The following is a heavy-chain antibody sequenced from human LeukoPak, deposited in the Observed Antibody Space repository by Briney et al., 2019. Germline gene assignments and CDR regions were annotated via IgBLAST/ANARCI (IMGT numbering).Heavy chain of an antibody. D-gene: IGHD2-15*01. V-gene: IGHV4-31*03. CDR2: IYYSGST. CDR3: ARSRSGSYYYDGLDV. J-gene: IGHJ6*02. Sequence: SQTLSLTCTVAGDSISSGGYYWSWIRQHPGKGLEWIGYIYYSGSTSYNPSLKSRLAISVDTSKNQFSLELSSVTAADTAIYYCARSRSGSYYYDGLDVWGQGTTVTVSS. CDR1: GDSISSGGYY.